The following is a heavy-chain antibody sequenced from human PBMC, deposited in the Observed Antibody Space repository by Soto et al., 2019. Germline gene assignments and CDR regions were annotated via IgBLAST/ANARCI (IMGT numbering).Heavy chain of an antibody. CDR1: GFTLSSYS. D-gene: IGHD6-19*01. V-gene: IGHV3-30-3*01. CDR3: ARSVAVAALDS. CDR2: ISYDGNKK. Sequence: GESLKISCAASGFTLSSYSMHWVRQAPGKGLEWVALISYDGNKKFYEDSVKGRFNISRDTSKNMLYLQMSSLRAEDTAVYYCARSVAVAALDSWGHGTLVTVSS. J-gene: IGHJ5*01.